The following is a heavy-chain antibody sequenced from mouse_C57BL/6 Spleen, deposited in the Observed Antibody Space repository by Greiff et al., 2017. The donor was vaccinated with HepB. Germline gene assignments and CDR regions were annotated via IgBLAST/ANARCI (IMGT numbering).Heavy chain of an antibody. CDR3: ARAYGSRGGNFDY. J-gene: IGHJ2*01. CDR2: INPNNGGT. D-gene: IGHD1-1*01. CDR1: GYTFTDYY. Sequence: EVQLQQSGPELVKPGASVKISCKASGYTFTDYYMNWVKQSHGKSLEWIGDINPNNGGTSYNQKFKGKATLTVDKSSSTAYMELRSLTSEDSAVYYCARAYGSRGGNFDYWGQGTTLTVSS. V-gene: IGHV1-26*01.